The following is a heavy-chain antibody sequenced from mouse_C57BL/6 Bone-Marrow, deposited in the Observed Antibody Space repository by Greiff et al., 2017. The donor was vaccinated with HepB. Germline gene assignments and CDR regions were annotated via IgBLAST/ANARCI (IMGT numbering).Heavy chain of an antibody. CDR1: GYTFTSYW. Sequence: QVQLQQPGAELVKPGASVKLSCKASGYTFTSYWMHWVKQRPGRGLEWIGRIDPNSGGTKYNEKFKSKATLTVDKPSSTAYMQLNSLTSEDSAVYYCARRSNGSSYGYWYFDVWGKGTTVTVSS. J-gene: IGHJ1*03. D-gene: IGHD1-1*01. CDR2: IDPNSGGT. CDR3: ARRSNGSSYGYWYFDV. V-gene: IGHV1-72*01.